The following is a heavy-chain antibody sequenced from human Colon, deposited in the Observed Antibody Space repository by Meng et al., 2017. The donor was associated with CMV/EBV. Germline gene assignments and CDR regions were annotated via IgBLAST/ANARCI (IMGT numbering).Heavy chain of an antibody. D-gene: IGHD5-12*01. CDR3: ARDIDDYEDY. CDR2: LNPNSGGT. CDR1: GYTFTGYY. Sequence: ASVMVSCKASGYTFTGYYMHWVRQAPGQGLEWMGWLNPNSGGTNYAQKFQGRVTMTRDTSISTAYMELIRLISDDTAVYYCARDIDDYEDYWGQGKLVTVSS. J-gene: IGHJ4*02. V-gene: IGHV1-2*02.